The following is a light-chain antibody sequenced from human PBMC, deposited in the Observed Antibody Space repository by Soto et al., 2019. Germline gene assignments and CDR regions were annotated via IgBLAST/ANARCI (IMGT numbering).Light chain of an antibody. CDR3: QQYGSSPQT. J-gene: IGKJ1*01. V-gene: IGKV3-20*01. Sequence: EIVLTQSPGTLSLSPGERATLSCRASQSVSSSYLAWYQQKPGQAPRLLIYGASSRATGIPDRFSGSGSGIDFALTISRLEPEDFEVYYCQQYGSSPQTFGQGTKVDIK. CDR2: GAS. CDR1: QSVSSSY.